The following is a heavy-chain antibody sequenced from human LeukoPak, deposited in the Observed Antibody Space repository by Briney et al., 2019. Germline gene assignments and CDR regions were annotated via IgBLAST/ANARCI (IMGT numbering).Heavy chain of an antibody. J-gene: IGHJ5*02. CDR3: AGFRDLGWWDP. V-gene: IGHV1-18*01. Sequence: ASVKVSCKASGYTFTSYGISWVRQAPGQGLEWMGWISAYNGNTNYAQKLQGRVTMTTDTSTSTAYMELRSLRADGTAVYYCAGFRDLGWWDPWGQGTLVTVSS. D-gene: IGHD4-23*01. CDR2: ISAYNGNT. CDR1: GYTFTSYG.